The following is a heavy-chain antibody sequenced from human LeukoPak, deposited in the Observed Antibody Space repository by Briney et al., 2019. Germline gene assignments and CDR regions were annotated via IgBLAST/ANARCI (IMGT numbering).Heavy chain of an antibody. CDR1: GFTFDDYA. Sequence: PGRSLRLSCAASGFTFDDYAIHWVRQAPGKGLEWVSGISWSGAKIVYADSVKGRFTISRDNAKNSLYLQMDSLGTEDTALYYCAKETHSTMVPGYAFDIWGQGTMVTVSS. CDR2: ISWSGAKI. V-gene: IGHV3-9*01. J-gene: IGHJ3*02. D-gene: IGHD2-8*01. CDR3: AKETHSTMVPGYAFDI.